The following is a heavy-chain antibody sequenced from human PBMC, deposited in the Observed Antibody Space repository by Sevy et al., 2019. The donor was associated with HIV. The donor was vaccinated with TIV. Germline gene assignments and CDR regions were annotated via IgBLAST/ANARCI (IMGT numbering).Heavy chain of an antibody. CDR2: INPNRGGT. V-gene: IGHV1-2*02. J-gene: IGHJ5*02. Sequence: ASVKVSCKASGYTFTGYYMHWVRQAPGQGLEWMGWINPNRGGTNYAQKFQGRVTMTRDTSISTAYMELSRLRSDDTAVYYCAREGESIAVADRGLPTWFDPWGQGTLVTVSS. D-gene: IGHD6-19*01. CDR3: AREGESIAVADRGLPTWFDP. CDR1: GYTFTGYY.